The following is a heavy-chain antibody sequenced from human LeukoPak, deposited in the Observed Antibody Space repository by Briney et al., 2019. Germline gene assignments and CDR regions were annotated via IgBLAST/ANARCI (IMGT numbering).Heavy chain of an antibody. CDR2: ISSSSSNI. V-gene: IGHV3-21*01. D-gene: IGHD6-13*01. CDR3: AKETTSAATGSPFDY. Sequence: PGGSLRLSCAASGFTVSSNDMSWVRQAPGKGLEWVSSISSSSSNIYYADSVKGRFTISRDNAKNSLYLQMNSLRAEDTAVYYCAKETTSAATGSPFDYWGQGTLVTVSS. CDR1: GFTVSSND. J-gene: IGHJ4*02.